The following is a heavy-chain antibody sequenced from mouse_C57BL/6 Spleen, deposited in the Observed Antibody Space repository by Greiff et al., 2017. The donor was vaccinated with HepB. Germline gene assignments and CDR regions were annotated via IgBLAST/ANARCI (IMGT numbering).Heavy chain of an antibody. CDR2: IHPSDSDT. CDR1: GYTFTSYW. D-gene: IGHD2-4*01. J-gene: IGHJ4*01. CDR3: AMGDYDIPMDY. V-gene: IGHV1-74*01. Sequence: QVQLQQPGAELVKPGASVKVSCKASGYTFTSYWMHWVKQRPGQGLEWIGRIHPSDSDTNYNQKFKGKATLTVDKSSSTAYMQLSSLTSEDSAVYYCAMGDYDIPMDYWGQGTSVTVSS.